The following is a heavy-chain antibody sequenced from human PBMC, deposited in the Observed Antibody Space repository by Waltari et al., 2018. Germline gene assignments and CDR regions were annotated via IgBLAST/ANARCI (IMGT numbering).Heavy chain of an antibody. CDR3: ARDIRGSYHLFDY. CDR1: ELALSAPS. V-gene: IGHV3-21*01. J-gene: IGHJ4*02. CDR2: ISRSRSR. D-gene: IGHD1-26*01. Sequence: EIEQVDSGGGLVKRGRSLSLSWLLLELALSAPSMSWVGQGPGKGLEWVEAISRSRSRYYAASVKCRFTSSRDKAKNQLYLKMNSVRAEDTAVYYCARDIRGSYHLFDYWGQGTLVTVSS.